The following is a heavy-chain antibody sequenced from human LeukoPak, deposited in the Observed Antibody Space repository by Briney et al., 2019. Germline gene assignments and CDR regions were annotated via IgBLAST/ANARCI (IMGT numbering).Heavy chain of an antibody. Sequence: RAGGSLRLSCAASGFTFSSYWMTWVRQAPGKGLEWVANIKPDGSEKYYVDSVKGRFTSSRDNAKNTLYLQMNGLRAEDTAVYYCARGRGASEWGQGTLVTVSS. D-gene: IGHD3-10*01. CDR3: ARGRGASE. CDR2: IKPDGSEK. V-gene: IGHV3-7*01. CDR1: GFTFSSYW. J-gene: IGHJ4*02.